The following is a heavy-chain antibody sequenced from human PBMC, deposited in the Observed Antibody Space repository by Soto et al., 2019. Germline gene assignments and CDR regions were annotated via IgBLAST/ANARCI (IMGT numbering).Heavy chain of an antibody. Sequence: QVQLQESGPGLVKTSETLSLTCAVSSGSISSSNWWSWVRQPPGKGLEWIGEIYHSGSTNYNPSLKSRVTISVDKSKNQFSLKLSSVTAADTAVYYCARDLGYCSGGSCSGFDYWGQGTLVTVSS. D-gene: IGHD2-15*01. V-gene: IGHV4-4*02. CDR3: ARDLGYCSGGSCSGFDY. CDR2: IYHSGST. CDR1: SGSISSSNW. J-gene: IGHJ4*02.